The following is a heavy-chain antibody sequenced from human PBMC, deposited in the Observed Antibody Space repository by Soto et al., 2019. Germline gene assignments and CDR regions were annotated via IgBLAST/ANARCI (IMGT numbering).Heavy chain of an antibody. Sequence: GGSLRLSCAASGFTFSSCGMHWVRQAPGKGLEWVAVISYDGSNKYYADSVKGRFTISRDNSKNTLYLQMNSLRAEDTAVYYCVRGALEWLFFINYYYYYMDVWGKGTTVTVSS. J-gene: IGHJ6*03. CDR3: VRGALEWLFFINYYYYYMDV. CDR2: ISYDGSNK. V-gene: IGHV3-30*03. CDR1: GFTFSSCG. D-gene: IGHD3-3*01.